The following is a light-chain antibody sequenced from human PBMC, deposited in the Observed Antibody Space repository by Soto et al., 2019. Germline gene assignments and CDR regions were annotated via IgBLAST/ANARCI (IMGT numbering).Light chain of an antibody. CDR1: QSISDW. CDR3: QQYNSYPWT. CDR2: KAS. J-gene: IGKJ1*01. Sequence: DIQMTQSPSTLSAFVGDRVTITCRASQSISDWLTWYQQKPGKAPKLLIFKASSLESGVPSRFSGSGSGTHFTLTISSLQPDDFATYYCQQYNSYPWTFGQGTKVEIK. V-gene: IGKV1-5*03.